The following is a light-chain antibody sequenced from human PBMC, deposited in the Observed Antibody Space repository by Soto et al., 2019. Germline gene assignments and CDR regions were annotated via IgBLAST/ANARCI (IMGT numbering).Light chain of an antibody. CDR3: HHLNAYPIT. J-gene: IGKJ5*01. CDR2: EVS. CDR1: QGVSSH. Sequence: IQLTQFPSSLSASVGYRFTITCRASQGVSSHLAWHQQKPGKAPKLLIYEVSTLQSGVPSRFSGSGSGTDFTLTISSLQPEDFATYYCHHLNAYPITFGQGTRLEIK. V-gene: IGKV1-9*01.